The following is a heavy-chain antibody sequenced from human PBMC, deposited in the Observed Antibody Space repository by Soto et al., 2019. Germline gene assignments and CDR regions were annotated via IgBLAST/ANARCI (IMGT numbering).Heavy chain of an antibody. J-gene: IGHJ3*02. D-gene: IGHD2-15*01. V-gene: IGHV4-34*01. CDR2: INHSGST. CDR3: ARAPVRRVVAATSKAFDI. CDR1: GGSFSGYY. Sequence: SETLSLTCAVYGGSFSGYYWSWIRQPPGKGLEWIGEINHSGSTNYNPSLKSRVTISVDTSKNQFSLKLSSVTAADTAVYYCARAPVRRVVAATSKAFDIWGQGTMVTVSS.